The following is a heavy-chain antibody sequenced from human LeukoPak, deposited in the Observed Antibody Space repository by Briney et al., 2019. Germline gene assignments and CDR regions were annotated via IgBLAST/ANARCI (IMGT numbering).Heavy chain of an antibody. D-gene: IGHD4-11*01. Sequence: SQTLSLTCTVSGASIITTNYYWGWIRQPPGKGLEWIGSISYSGNAYYNPSLRSRLSISMDAAKNQFSLKVRSVTPADTAVYYCARNLGQTWGTVTTDLWYFDHWGQGTLVPVSS. CDR2: ISYSGNA. J-gene: IGHJ4*02. CDR1: GASIITTNYY. CDR3: ARNLGQTWGTVTTDLWYFDH. V-gene: IGHV4-39*01.